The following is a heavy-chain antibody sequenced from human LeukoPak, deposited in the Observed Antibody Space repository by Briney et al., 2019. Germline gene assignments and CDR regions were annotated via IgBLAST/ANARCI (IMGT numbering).Heavy chain of an antibody. CDR1: GDPISRTSFD. Sequence: SSETLSLTCTVSGDPISRTSFDWGWIRQPPGKGLEWIGNIYHSGSTTYNPSLKSRVTLSVDTSKNQFSLRLSSVTAADTAVYYCARRVRVGFREGSFDYWGQGTRVTVST. CDR2: IYHSGST. V-gene: IGHV4-39*01. CDR3: ARRVRVGFREGSFDY. J-gene: IGHJ4*02. D-gene: IGHD1-26*01.